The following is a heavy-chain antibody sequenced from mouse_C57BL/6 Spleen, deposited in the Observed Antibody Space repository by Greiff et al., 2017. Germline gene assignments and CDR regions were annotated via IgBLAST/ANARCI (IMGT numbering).Heavy chain of an antibody. CDR1: GFTFSSYA. Sequence: EVQLQESGGGLVKPGGSLKLSCAASGFTFSSYAMSWVRQTPEKRLEWVATISDGGSYTYYPDNVKGRFTISRDNAKNNLYLQMSHLKSEDTAMYYCARDPSHYYGSSPFDYWGQGTTLTVSS. CDR3: ARDPSHYYGSSPFDY. D-gene: IGHD1-1*01. V-gene: IGHV5-4*01. J-gene: IGHJ2*01. CDR2: ISDGGSYT.